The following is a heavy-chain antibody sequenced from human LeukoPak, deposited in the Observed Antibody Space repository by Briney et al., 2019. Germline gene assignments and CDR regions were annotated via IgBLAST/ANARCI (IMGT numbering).Heavy chain of an antibody. V-gene: IGHV1-18*01. CDR2: ISAYNGNT. CDR1: GYTFTSYG. CDR3: ARAPQITGTTVYDY. J-gene: IGHJ4*02. D-gene: IGHD1-7*01. Sequence: ASVKVSCKASGYTFTSYGISWVRQAPGQGLEWMGWISAYNGNTNYAQKLQGRVTMTTDTSTSTAYMELRSLRSDDTAVYYCARAPQITGTTVYDYWGQGTLATVSS.